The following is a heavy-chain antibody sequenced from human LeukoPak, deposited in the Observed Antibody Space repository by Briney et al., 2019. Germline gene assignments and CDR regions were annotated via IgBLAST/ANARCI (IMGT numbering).Heavy chain of an antibody. Sequence: GGSLRLSCAASGFTFDDYGMSWVRQAPGKGLEWVSSISSSSSYIYYADSVKGRFTISRDNAKNSLYLQMNSLRAEDTAVYYCFATTRITMVRGVIVWGQGTLVTVSS. CDR2: ISSSSSYI. V-gene: IGHV3-21*01. J-gene: IGHJ4*02. D-gene: IGHD3-10*01. CDR3: FATTRITMVRGVIV. CDR1: GFTFDDYG.